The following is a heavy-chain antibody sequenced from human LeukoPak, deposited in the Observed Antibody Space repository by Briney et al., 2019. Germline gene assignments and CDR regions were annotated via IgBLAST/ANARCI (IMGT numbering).Heavy chain of an antibody. Sequence: SGRSLRLSCAASGFTFSSYGMHWVRQAPGKGLEWVAVVSYDGNTKYYADSVKGRSTISRDNSKNTLFLQMNSLRTEDTAVYYCAKKKGGYKYDDFFDYWGQGTLVTVSS. CDR1: GFTFSSYG. CDR2: VSYDGNTK. CDR3: AKKKGGYKYDDFFDY. J-gene: IGHJ4*02. D-gene: IGHD5-24*01. V-gene: IGHV3-30*18.